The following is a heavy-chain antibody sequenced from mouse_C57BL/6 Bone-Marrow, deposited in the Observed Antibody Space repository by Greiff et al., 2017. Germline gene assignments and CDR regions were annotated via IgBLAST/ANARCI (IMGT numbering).Heavy chain of an antibody. Sequence: QVQLQQPGAELVRPGTSVKLSCKASGYTFTSYWMLWVKQRPGQGLEWIGVIDPSDSYTNYNQKFKGKATLTVDTSSSTAYMQLSSLTSEDSAVYYCARSNYYGSSYWYFDVWGTGTTVTVSS. V-gene: IGHV1-59*01. CDR2: IDPSDSYT. CDR1: GYTFTSYW. J-gene: IGHJ1*03. CDR3: ARSNYYGSSYWYFDV. D-gene: IGHD1-1*01.